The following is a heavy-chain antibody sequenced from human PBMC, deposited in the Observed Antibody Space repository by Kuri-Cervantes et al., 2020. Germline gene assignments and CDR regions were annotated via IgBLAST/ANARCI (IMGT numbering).Heavy chain of an antibody. Sequence: ETLSFTCAVYGGSFSGYYWSWVRQAPGKGLEWVSAISGSGGSTYYADSVKGRFTISRDNSKNTLYLQMNSLRAEDTAVYYCAKPRDYYGSGLDYWGQGTLVTVSS. V-gene: IGHV3-23*01. CDR1: GGSFSGYY. CDR2: ISGSGGST. J-gene: IGHJ4*02. D-gene: IGHD3-10*01. CDR3: AKPRDYYGSGLDY.